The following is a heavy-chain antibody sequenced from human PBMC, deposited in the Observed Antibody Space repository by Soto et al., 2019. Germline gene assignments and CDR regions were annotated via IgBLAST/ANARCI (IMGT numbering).Heavy chain of an antibody. CDR3: AGGMCFGGSCYLEV. J-gene: IGHJ4*02. CDR1: GGTFRTYT. CDR2: ISPGIDIR. D-gene: IGHD2-15*01. Sequence: QVQLVQSGAEVKKPGSSVNVSCKASGGTFRTYTLYWVRQAPGQGLEWMGGISPGIDIRDYAQKFQGRVTIPADEPTSPVYMQLSTLISEATALSYCAGGMCFGGSCYLEVWGQGTLVTVSS. V-gene: IGHV1-69*12.